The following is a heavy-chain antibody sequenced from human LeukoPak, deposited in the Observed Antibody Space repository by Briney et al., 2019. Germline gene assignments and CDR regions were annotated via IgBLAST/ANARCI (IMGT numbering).Heavy chain of an antibody. J-gene: IGHJ5*02. CDR1: GFTFTSSA. V-gene: IGHV1-58*01. CDR3: ARSPPYCSSPGCYIGWFDP. Sequence: TSVKVSCKASGFTFTSSAVQWVRQARGQRLEWIGWIVVGSGNTNYAQKFQERVTITRDMSTSTAYMELSSLRSEDTAVYYCARSPPYCSSPGCYIGWFDPWGQGTLVTVSS. D-gene: IGHD2-2*02. CDR2: IVVGSGNT.